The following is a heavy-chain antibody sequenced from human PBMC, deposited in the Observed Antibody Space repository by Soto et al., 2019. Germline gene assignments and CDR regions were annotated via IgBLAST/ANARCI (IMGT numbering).Heavy chain of an antibody. CDR2: IIPIFGTA. CDR3: AAPDIAARAQGAFDI. D-gene: IGHD6-6*01. J-gene: IGHJ3*02. Sequence: SVKVSCKASGGTFSSYAISWVRQAPGQGLEWMGGIIPIFGTANYAQKFQGRVTITADESTSTAYMELSSLRSEDTAVYYCAAPDIAARAQGAFDIWGKGTMVTVSS. V-gene: IGHV1-69*13. CDR1: GGTFSSYA.